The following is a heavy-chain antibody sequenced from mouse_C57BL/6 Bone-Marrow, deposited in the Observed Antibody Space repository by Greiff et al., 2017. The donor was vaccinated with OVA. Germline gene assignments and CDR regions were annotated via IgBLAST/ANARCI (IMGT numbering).Heavy chain of an antibody. Sequence: EVQLQQSGAELVRPGASVKLSCTASGFNIKDDYMHWVKQRPEQGLEWIGWIDPENGDTEYASKFQGKATITADTSSNTAYLQLSSLTSEDTAVYYCTTPIVNGDVWYFDVWGTGTTVTVSS. D-gene: IGHD2-5*01. CDR3: TTPIVNGDVWYFDV. J-gene: IGHJ1*03. CDR2: IDPENGDT. CDR1: GFNIKDDY. V-gene: IGHV14-4*01.